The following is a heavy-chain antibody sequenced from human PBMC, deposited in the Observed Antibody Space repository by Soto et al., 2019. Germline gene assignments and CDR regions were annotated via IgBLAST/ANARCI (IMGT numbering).Heavy chain of an antibody. D-gene: IGHD3-22*01. V-gene: IGHV1-58*01. Sequence: SVKVSCRASGCTFTSAAVQWVRQARGQRLEWIGWIVVGSGNTNYAQKFQERVTITRDMSTSTAYMEMSRLRSEDTAVYYCAADPWAQYDDDSSGQRHWASELWGSGTLV. J-gene: IGHJ2*01. CDR2: IVVGSGNT. CDR1: GCTFTSAA. CDR3: AADPWAQYDDDSSGQRHWASEL.